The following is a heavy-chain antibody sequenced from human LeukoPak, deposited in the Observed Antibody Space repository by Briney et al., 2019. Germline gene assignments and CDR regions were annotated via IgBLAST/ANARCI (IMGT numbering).Heavy chain of an antibody. J-gene: IGHJ4*02. D-gene: IGHD5-12*01. CDR2: INSDGSST. V-gene: IGHV3-74*01. CDR1: GLPFISYW. CDR3: ARSSDSGYVVLLDY. Sequence: GGSLNSPWQPSGLPFISYWRPWFGQLPGKGWVWFSRINSDGSSTSYADSVKGRFTISRDNTKNTLYLQMNSLRAEDTAVYYCARSSDSGYVVLLDYWGQGTLVTVSS.